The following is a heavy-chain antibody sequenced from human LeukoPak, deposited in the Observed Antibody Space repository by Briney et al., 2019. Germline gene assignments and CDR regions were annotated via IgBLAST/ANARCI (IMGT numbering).Heavy chain of an antibody. V-gene: IGHV3-23*01. D-gene: IGHD3-22*01. J-gene: IGHJ4*02. Sequence: GGSLRLSCAASGFTFSSYAMSWVRQAPGKGLEWVSAISGSGGSTYYADSVKGRFTISRDNSKSTLYLQMNSLRAEDTAVYYCAKDLGYYYDSSGYYHWDYWGQGTLVTVSS. CDR3: AKDLGYYYDSSGYYHWDY. CDR1: GFTFSSYA. CDR2: ISGSGGST.